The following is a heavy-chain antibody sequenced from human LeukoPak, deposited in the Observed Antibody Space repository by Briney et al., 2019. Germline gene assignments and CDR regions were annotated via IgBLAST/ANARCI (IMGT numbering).Heavy chain of an antibody. CDR3: ARENSGSYREFDY. J-gene: IGHJ4*02. D-gene: IGHD1-26*01. V-gene: IGHV4-4*07. CDR2: IYTSGST. CDR1: GGSISSYY. Sequence: SETLSLTCTVCGGSISSYYWSWIRQPAGKGLEWIGRIYTSGSTNYNASLKSRVSMSVDTSKNQFSLKLSSVTAADTVVLYCARENSGSYREFDYWGQGTLVTVSS.